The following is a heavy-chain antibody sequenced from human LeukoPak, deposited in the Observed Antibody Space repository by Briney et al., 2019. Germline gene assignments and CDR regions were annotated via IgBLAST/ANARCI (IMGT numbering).Heavy chain of an antibody. J-gene: IGHJ3*02. D-gene: IGHD2-2*01. CDR3: ARTILYCSSTSCSRDAFDI. Sequence: SETLSRTCTVSGGSISSGGYYWSWIRQPPGKGLEWIGYIYHSGSTYYNPSLKSRVTISVDRSKNQFSLKLSSVTAADTAVYYCARTILYCSSTSCSRDAFDIWGQGTMVTVSS. CDR2: IYHSGST. CDR1: GGSISSGGYY. V-gene: IGHV4-30-2*01.